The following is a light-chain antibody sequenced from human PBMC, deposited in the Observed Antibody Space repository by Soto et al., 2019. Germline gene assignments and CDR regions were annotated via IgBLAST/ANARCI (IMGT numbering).Light chain of an antibody. V-gene: IGLV2-23*02. CDR2: EVT. CDR3: FSYAGDSVYV. CDR1: NSDVGSYNL. J-gene: IGLJ1*01. Sequence: QSALTQPASVSGSPRQSITISCTGTNSDVGSYNLVSWFQQHPGKAPKLVIYEVTKRPSGVSDRFSGSKSGNTASLTISGLQAEDEADYSCFSYAGDSVYVFGTGTKGTL.